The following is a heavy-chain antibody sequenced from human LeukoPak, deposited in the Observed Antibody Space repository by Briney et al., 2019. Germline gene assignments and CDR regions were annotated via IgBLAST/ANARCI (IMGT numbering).Heavy chain of an antibody. CDR2: IIPIFGTA. CDR1: GGTFSSYA. V-gene: IGHV1-69*06. CDR3: ARETPVYYFDY. Sequence: GASVKVSCKASGGTFSSYAISWVRQAPGQGLEWMGGIIPIFGTANYAQKFQGRVTITVDKSTSTAYMELSSLRSEDTAVYYCARETPVYYFDYWGQGTLVTVSS. J-gene: IGHJ4*02.